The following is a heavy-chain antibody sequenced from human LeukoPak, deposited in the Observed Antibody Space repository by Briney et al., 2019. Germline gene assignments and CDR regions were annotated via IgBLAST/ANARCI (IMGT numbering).Heavy chain of an antibody. J-gene: IGHJ4*02. V-gene: IGHV4-59*01. Sequence: SETLSLTCTVSGGSISSYYWSWIRQPPGKGLEWLGYIYYSGSTNYNPSLKSRVTISVDTSKNQFSLKLSSVTAADTAVYYCARVKMYYDFWSGYSREFDYWGQGTLVTVSS. D-gene: IGHD3-3*01. CDR2: IYYSGST. CDR3: ARVKMYYDFWSGYSREFDY. CDR1: GGSISSYY.